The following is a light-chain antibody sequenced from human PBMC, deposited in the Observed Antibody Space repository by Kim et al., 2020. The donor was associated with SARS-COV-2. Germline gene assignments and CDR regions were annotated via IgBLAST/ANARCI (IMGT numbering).Light chain of an antibody. CDR3: PQCSSYSPA. CDR1: QSICSW. V-gene: IGKV1-5*01. CDR2: YAS. Sequence: ACVGDRVTLTCRARQSICSWLAWYHQKPRKAPNLLFYYASSLESAVPSRFGGSASGTEFTPTISTLQPNVFTTYCSPQCSSYSPAFVQGT. J-gene: IGKJ1*01.